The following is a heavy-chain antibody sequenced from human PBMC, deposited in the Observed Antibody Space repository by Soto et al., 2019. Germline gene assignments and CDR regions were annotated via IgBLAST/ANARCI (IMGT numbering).Heavy chain of an antibody. J-gene: IGHJ5*02. CDR2: ISAYNGNT. CDR1: GYTFTSYG. Sequence: ASVKVSCKASGYTFTSYGISWVRQAPGQGLEWMGWISAYNGNTNYAQKLQGRVTMTTDTSTSTAYMELRSLRSDDTAVYYCAIRYCSSTSCPPYIDPWGQGTLVTVAX. V-gene: IGHV1-18*01. CDR3: AIRYCSSTSCPPYIDP. D-gene: IGHD2-2*01.